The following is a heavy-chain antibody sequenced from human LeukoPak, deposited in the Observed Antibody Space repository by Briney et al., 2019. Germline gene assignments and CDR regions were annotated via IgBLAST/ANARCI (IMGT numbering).Heavy chain of an antibody. D-gene: IGHD3-22*01. J-gene: IGHJ4*02. Sequence: GGSLRLSCVASGFTFTTYGMHWVRQAPGKGLEWVAVIWSDGSNEYYADSVKGRFIVSRDNSKNTLFLQMNRLRAEDTAMYYCARDWGRGNSGYKDFWGQGTLVTVSS. V-gene: IGHV3-33*01. CDR2: IWSDGSNE. CDR1: GFTFTTYG. CDR3: ARDWGRGNSGYKDF.